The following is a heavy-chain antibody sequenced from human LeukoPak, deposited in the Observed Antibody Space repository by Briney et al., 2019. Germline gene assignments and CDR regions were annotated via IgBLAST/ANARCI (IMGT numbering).Heavy chain of an antibody. Sequence: ASVEVVCKASGYTFTGYYMHWVRQAPGQGLEWMGWINPNSGGTNYAQKFQGRVTMTRDTSISTAYMELSRLRSDDTAVYYCAREPHYYDSSGSADYWGQGTLVTVSS. V-gene: IGHV1-2*02. CDR1: GYTFTGYY. D-gene: IGHD3-22*01. CDR2: INPNSGGT. CDR3: AREPHYYDSSGSADY. J-gene: IGHJ4*02.